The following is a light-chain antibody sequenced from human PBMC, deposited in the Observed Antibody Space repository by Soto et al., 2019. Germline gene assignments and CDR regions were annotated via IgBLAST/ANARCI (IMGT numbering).Light chain of an antibody. CDR2: EVS. V-gene: IGLV2-14*01. CDR1: SSDIGYYNY. Sequence: QSVLTQPASVSGSPGQSITISCTGTSSDIGYYNYVSWHQQHPGKAPKLMIYEVSTLPSGVSNRFSGSRAGDTASLTISGLQAEDEADYFCSSYTISTTGVVFGGGTKLTVL. CDR3: SSYTISTTGVV. J-gene: IGLJ2*01.